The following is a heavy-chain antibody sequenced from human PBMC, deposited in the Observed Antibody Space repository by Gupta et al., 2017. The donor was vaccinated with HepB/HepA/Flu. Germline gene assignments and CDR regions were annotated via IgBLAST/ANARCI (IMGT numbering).Heavy chain of an antibody. CDR2: SYYSGST. Sequence: QVQLQESGPGLVKPSETLSLTCTVSGGSVSSGSYYWSWVRQPPGKGLGWIGYSYYSGSTNYNPSSKSRVTISVDTSKNQFSLKLSSVTAADTAVYYWARAANWGVGRYFDYWGQGTLVTVSS. V-gene: IGHV4-61*01. CDR1: GGSVSSGSYY. J-gene: IGHJ4*02. CDR3: ARAANWGVGRYFDY. D-gene: IGHD7-27*01.